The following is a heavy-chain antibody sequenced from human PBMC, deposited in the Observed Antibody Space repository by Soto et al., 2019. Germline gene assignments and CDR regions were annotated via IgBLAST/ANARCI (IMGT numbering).Heavy chain of an antibody. V-gene: IGHV4-34*01. CDR3: ARPHGGSSGWDNWFDP. Sequence: PSEPMCVTCAVYGGSFSDYYWSWIRKTTGKGLEWIGEINHSGSTNYNPSLKSRVTISVDTSKNQFSLKLSSVTAADTAVYYCARPHGGSSGWDNWFDPWGQGTLVTVSS. D-gene: IGHD6-25*01. J-gene: IGHJ5*02. CDR1: GGSFSDYY. CDR2: INHSGST.